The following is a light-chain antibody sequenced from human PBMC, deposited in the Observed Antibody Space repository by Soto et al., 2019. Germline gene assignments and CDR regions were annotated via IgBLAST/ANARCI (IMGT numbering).Light chain of an antibody. J-gene: IGLJ3*02. V-gene: IGLV1-44*01. CDR1: SSNIGAGFD. Sequence: QSVLTQPPSVSGAPGQRVTISCSGNSSNIGAGFDVHWYQQLPGAAPKLLIYRNNRRPSEVPDRFSGSKSGTSASLAISGLQSDDEADYYCATWDDSLNGPVFGGGTKLTVL. CDR3: ATWDDSLNGPV. CDR2: RNN.